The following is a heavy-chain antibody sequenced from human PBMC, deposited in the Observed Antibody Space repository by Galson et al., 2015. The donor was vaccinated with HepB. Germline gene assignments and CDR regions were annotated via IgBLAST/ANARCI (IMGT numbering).Heavy chain of an antibody. CDR1: GLTFNTYW. J-gene: IGHJ6*02. Sequence: ALRLSCAASGLTFNTYWMHWVRQVSGKGLVWVSRINSDRSSTSYAGSVKGRFTISRYNAKNTLYLQMNSLRAEDTGLYHCARGYYYESSGYFYYYGMDVWGQGTTVTVSS. CDR3: ARGYYYESSGYFYYYGMDV. D-gene: IGHD3-22*01. CDR2: INSDRSST. V-gene: IGHV3-74*01.